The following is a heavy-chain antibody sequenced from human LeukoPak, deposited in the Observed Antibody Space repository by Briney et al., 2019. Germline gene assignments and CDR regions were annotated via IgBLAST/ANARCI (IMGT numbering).Heavy chain of an antibody. CDR3: ARRYSSGSYFDY. J-gene: IGHJ4*02. CDR1: GFTFSSYD. V-gene: IGHV3-13*01. D-gene: IGHD6-19*01. CDR2: IGTAGDT. Sequence: GGSLRLSCAASGFTFSSYDMHWVRQATGKGLEWVSAIGTAGDTYYPGSVKGRFTISRDNSKNTLYLQMNSLRAEDTAVYYCARRYSSGSYFDYWGQGTLVTVSS.